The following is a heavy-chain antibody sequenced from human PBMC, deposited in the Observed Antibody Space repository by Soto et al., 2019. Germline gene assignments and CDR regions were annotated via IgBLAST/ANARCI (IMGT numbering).Heavy chain of an antibody. Sequence: QLLESGGGLAQPGESLTLSCAASGFMLSGYAMSWVRQAPGKGLEWVSAVSNSGTSTSYADSVKGRFTISRDNSKNTLHLQMSGLGAEDTALYYCAKDLAASGWFDPWGHGTLLIV. CDR1: GFMLSGYA. V-gene: IGHV3-23*01. CDR3: AKDLAASGWFDP. D-gene: IGHD2-15*01. CDR2: VSNSGTST. J-gene: IGHJ5*02.